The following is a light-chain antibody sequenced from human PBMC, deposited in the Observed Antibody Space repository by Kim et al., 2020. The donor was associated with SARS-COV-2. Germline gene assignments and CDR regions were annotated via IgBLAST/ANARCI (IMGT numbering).Light chain of an antibody. J-gene: IGLJ3*02. CDR1: SSDVVGYNY. V-gene: IGLV2-14*01. Sequence: QSALTQPASVSGSPGQSITISCTGTSSDVVGYNYVSWYQQHPGTAPKLLIFDVTQRPSGVSNRFSGSTSGNTASLTISGLQAEDEADYYCSSYTSSSNGVFGGGTQLTVL. CDR2: DVT. CDR3: SSYTSSSNGV.